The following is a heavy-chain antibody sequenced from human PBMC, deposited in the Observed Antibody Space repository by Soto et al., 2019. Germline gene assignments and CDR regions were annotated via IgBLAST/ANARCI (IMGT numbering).Heavy chain of an antibody. D-gene: IGHD2-15*01. J-gene: IGHJ5*02. V-gene: IGHV4-59*01. CDR1: GGSISSYY. Sequence: SETLSLTCTVSGGSISSYYWSWIRQPPGKGLEWIGYIYYSGSTNYNPSLKSRVTISVDTSKNQFPLKLSSVTAADTAVYYCARDARERGGHNWFDPWGQGTLVTVSS. CDR2: IYYSGST. CDR3: ARDARERGGHNWFDP.